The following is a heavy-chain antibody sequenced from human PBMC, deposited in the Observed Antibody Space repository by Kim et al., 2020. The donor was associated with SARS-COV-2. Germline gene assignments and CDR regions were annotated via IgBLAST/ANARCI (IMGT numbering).Heavy chain of an antibody. CDR3: ARDRWQQLADY. D-gene: IGHD6-13*01. V-gene: IGHV4-39*07. CDR2: IYYSGST. CDR1: GGSISSSSYY. J-gene: IGHJ4*02. Sequence: SETLSLTCTVSGGSISSSSYYWGWIRQPPGKGLEWIGSIYYSGSTYYNPSLKSRVTISVDTSKNQFSLKLSSVTAADTAVYYCARDRWQQLADYWGQGTLVTVSS.